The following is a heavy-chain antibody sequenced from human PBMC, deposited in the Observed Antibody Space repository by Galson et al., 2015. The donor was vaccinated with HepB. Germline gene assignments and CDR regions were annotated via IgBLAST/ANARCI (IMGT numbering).Heavy chain of an antibody. CDR3: AKLIVVVLAAISPSWQDY. D-gene: IGHD2-2*02. J-gene: IGHJ4*02. Sequence: SLRLSCAASGFTFSSYAMSWVRQAPGKGLEWVSAISASGGGTYYADSVKGRFSISRDNSKNTLYLQMNSLRAEDTAVYYCAKLIVVVLAAISPSWQDYWGQGTLVTVSS. CDR2: ISASGGGT. V-gene: IGHV3-23*01. CDR1: GFTFSSYA.